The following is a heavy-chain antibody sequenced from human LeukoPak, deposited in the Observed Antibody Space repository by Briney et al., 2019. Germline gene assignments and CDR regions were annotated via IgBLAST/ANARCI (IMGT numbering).Heavy chain of an antibody. D-gene: IGHD6-13*01. Sequence: SETLSLTCTVSGGSISSYYWSWIRQPAGKGLEWIGRIYTSGSTNYNPSLKSRVTISVDTSKNQFSLKLSSVTAADTAVYYCARAIAAAEGVTYYYYMDVWGKGTTVTISS. CDR1: GGSISSYY. CDR2: IYTSGST. J-gene: IGHJ6*03. V-gene: IGHV4-4*07. CDR3: ARAIAAAEGVTYYYYMDV.